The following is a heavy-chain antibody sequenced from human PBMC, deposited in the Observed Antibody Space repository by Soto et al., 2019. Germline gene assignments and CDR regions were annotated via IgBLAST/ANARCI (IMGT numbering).Heavy chain of an antibody. J-gene: IGHJ6*03. Sequence: SETLSLTCAVYGGSFSGYYWSWIRQPPGKGLEWIGEINHSGSTNYNPSLKSRVTISVDTSKNQFSLKLSSVTAADTAVYYCARGVVNYYYYMDVWGKGTTVTVSS. CDR2: INHSGST. CDR1: GGSFSGYY. CDR3: ARGVVNYYYYMDV. D-gene: IGHD2-15*01. V-gene: IGHV4-34*01.